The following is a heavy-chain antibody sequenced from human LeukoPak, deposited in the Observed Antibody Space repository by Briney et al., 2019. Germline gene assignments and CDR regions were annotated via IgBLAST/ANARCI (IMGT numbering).Heavy chain of an antibody. D-gene: IGHD3-10*01. V-gene: IGHV3-43*01. CDR3: AKDMTPMVRGVMDV. J-gene: IGHJ6*03. CDR2: ISWDGGST. Sequence: PGGSLRLSCAASGFAFDDYTMHWVRQAPGKGLEWVSLISWDGGSTYYADSVKGRFTISRDNSKNSLYLQMNSLRTEDTALYYCAKDMTPMVRGVMDVWGKGTAVTVSS. CDR1: GFAFDDYT.